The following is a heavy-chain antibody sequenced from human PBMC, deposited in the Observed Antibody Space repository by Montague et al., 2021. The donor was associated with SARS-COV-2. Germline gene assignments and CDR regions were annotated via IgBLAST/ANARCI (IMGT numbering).Heavy chain of an antibody. V-gene: IGHV3-23*01. D-gene: IGHD3-3*01. CDR2: ISGSGGST. J-gene: IGHJ2*01. CDR1: GFTFSSYA. CDR3: AKGSGGTIFGVVITYWYFDH. Sequence: SLSLACAASGFTFSSYAMSWVRQAPGKGLEWVSAISGSGGSTYYADSVKGRFTISRDNSKNTLYLQMNSLRAEDTAVYYCAKGSGGTIFGVVITYWYFDHWGRGTLVTVSS.